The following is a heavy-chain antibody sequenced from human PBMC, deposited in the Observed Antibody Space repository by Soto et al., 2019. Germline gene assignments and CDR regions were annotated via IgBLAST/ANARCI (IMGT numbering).Heavy chain of an antibody. D-gene: IGHD3-10*01. J-gene: IGHJ6*02. CDR1: GFTFSSYG. CDR3: AKDFLWFGELESLKNYYYYYGMDV. CDR2: ISYDGSNK. V-gene: IGHV3-30*18. Sequence: GGSLRLSCAASGFTFSSYGMQWVRQAPGKGLEWVAVISYDGSNKYYADSVKGRFTISRDNSKNTLYLQMNSLRAEDTAVYYCAKDFLWFGELESLKNYYYYYGMDVWGQGTTVTISS.